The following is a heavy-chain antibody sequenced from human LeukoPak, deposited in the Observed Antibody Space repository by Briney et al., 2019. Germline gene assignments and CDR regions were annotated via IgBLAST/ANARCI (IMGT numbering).Heavy chain of an antibody. CDR3: ARAGRAMAFFDY. CDR1: GGTFSSYA. D-gene: IGHD3-10*01. J-gene: IGHJ4*02. V-gene: IGHV1-69*05. CDR2: IIPIFGTA. Sequence: GASVKVSCKASGGTFSSYAISWVRQAPGQGLEWMGGIIPIFGTANYAQKFQGRVTITTDESTSTAYMELSSLRSEDTAVYYCARAGRAMAFFDYWGQGTLVTVSS.